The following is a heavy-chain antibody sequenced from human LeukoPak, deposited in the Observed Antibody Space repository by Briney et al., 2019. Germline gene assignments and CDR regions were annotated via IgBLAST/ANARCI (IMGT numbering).Heavy chain of an antibody. J-gene: IGHJ3*02. Sequence: SETLSLTCTVSGGSISSYYWSWIRQPPGKGLEWIGYLYYSGSTNCNPSLKSRVTVSVDTSKNQFSLKLSSATAADTAVYYCARSVTTRANDAFDIWGQGTMVTVSS. CDR3: ARSVTTRANDAFDI. D-gene: IGHD4-17*01. CDR1: GGSISSYY. V-gene: IGHV4-59*08. CDR2: LYYSGST.